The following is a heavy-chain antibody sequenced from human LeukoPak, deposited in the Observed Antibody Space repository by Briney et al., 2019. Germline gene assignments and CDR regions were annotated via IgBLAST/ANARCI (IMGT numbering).Heavy chain of an antibody. J-gene: IGHJ4*02. D-gene: IGHD5-24*01. CDR2: INPNSGGT. V-gene: IGHV1-2*02. CDR1: GYTFTGYY. Sequence: GASVKVSCKASGYTFTGYYMHWVRQAPGQGLEWMGWINPNSGGTNYAQKFQGRVTMNRDTSISTAYMELSRLRSDDTAVYYCAKVGRDGYNRLFDYWGQGTLVTVSS. CDR3: AKVGRDGYNRLFDY.